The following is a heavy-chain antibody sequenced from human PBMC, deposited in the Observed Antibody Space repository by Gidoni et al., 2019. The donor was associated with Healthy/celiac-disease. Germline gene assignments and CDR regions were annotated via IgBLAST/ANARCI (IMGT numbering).Heavy chain of an antibody. CDR2: FIPIFGTA. CDR3: ARDSGGYCSSTSCYGWFDP. J-gene: IGHJ5*02. D-gene: IGHD2-2*01. CDR1: GGTFRSYA. Sequence: QVQLVQSGAEVKKPGSSVKVSCKASGGTFRSYAISWVRQAPGQGLEWMGGFIPIFGTANYAQKCQGRVTITADESTSTAYMELSSLRSEDTAVYYCARDSGGYCSSTSCYGWFDPWGQGTLVTVSS. V-gene: IGHV1-69*01.